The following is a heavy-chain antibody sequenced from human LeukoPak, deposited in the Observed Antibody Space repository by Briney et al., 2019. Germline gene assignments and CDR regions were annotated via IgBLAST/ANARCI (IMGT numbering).Heavy chain of an antibody. CDR3: ARDGDYYGSGSPYYFDH. J-gene: IGHJ4*02. CDR2: IIPIFGTA. D-gene: IGHD3-10*01. V-gene: IGHV1-69*13. CDR1: GGTFSSYA. Sequence: ASVKVSCKASGGTFSSYAISWVRQAPGQGLEWMGGIIPIFGTANYAQKFQGRVTITADESTSTAYMELSSLRSEDTAVYYCARDGDYYGSGSPYYFDHWGQGTLVTVSS.